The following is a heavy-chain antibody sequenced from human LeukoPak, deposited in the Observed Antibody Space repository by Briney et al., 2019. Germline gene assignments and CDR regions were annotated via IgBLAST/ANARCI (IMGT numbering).Heavy chain of an antibody. CDR3: AKDRCSNGIGCYYYYMDV. Sequence: GGSLRLSCAASGFTFSSYEMNWVRQAPGKGLEWVSYISSSGSTIYYADSVKGRFTISRDNAKNSLYLQMNSLRAEDTAVYYCAKDRCSNGIGCYYYYMDVWGKGTTVTISS. J-gene: IGHJ6*03. CDR2: ISSSGSTI. CDR1: GFTFSSYE. V-gene: IGHV3-48*03. D-gene: IGHD2-8*01.